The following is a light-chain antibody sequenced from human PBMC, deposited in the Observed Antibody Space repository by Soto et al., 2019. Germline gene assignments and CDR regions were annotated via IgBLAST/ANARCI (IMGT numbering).Light chain of an antibody. V-gene: IGLV2-8*01. CDR1: SSDVGAYNY. CDR2: EVD. Sequence: QSVLTQPPSASGSPGQSVTSSCTGTSSDVGAYNYVSWYQQHPGKAPKLMIYEVDQRPSGVPDRFSGSKSGNTASLTVSGLQAEDEADYYCNSYAGSNNVFGTGTKVTVL. J-gene: IGLJ1*01. CDR3: NSYAGSNNV.